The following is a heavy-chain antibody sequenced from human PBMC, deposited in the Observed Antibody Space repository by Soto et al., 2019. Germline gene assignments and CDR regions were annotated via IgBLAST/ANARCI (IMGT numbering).Heavy chain of an antibody. V-gene: IGHV1-8*01. D-gene: IGHD2-21*01. Sequence: QVQLVQSGAEVKTPGASVKVSCKASGYTFATYDINWVRQAPGQGLEWMGWMNPNSDNTGYAQKFQGRLTMTRDTALSVAHMELSSLRNEDTAVYYCARSDGYNCNCLDSWGQGTLVTVSA. CDR1: GYTFATYD. CDR2: MNPNSDNT. CDR3: ARSDGYNCNCLDS. J-gene: IGHJ5*01.